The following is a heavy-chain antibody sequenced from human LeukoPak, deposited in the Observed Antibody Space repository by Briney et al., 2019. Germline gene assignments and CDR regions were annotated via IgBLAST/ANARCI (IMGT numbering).Heavy chain of an antibody. V-gene: IGHV3-21*01. CDR1: GFTFSSYS. J-gene: IGHJ4*02. CDR2: ISSSSYI. CDR3: GVLVDIVATSLFDY. Sequence: GGSLRLSCAASGFTFSSYSMNWVRQAPGKGLEWVSSISSSSYIYYADSVKGRFTISRDNAKNSLYLQMNSLRAEDTAVYYCGVLVDIVATSLFDYWGQGTLVTVSS. D-gene: IGHD5-12*01.